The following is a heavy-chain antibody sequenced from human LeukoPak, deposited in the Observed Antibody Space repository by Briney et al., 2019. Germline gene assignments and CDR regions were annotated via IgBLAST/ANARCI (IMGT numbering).Heavy chain of an antibody. D-gene: IGHD3-10*01. J-gene: IGHJ1*01. CDR1: GGSISSYY. CDR3: ESGTQQQWSSF. CDR2: IYYSGST. V-gene: IGHV4-59*12. Sequence: NPSETLSLTSTVSGGSISSYYWSWIRQPPGKGLEWIGYIYYSGSTNYNPSLKSRVTISVDTSRNQFSLKLSSVTAADTAVYYCESGTQQQWSSFWGQGTLVTVSS.